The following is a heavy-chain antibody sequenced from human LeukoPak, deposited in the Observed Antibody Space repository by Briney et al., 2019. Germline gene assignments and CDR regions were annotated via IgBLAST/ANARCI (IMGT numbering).Heavy chain of an antibody. V-gene: IGHV3-23*01. CDR3: AKRGVVIRVILVGFHKEANYFDS. J-gene: IGHJ4*02. D-gene: IGHD3-22*01. CDR1: GITLSNYG. CDR2: ISGSGGRI. Sequence: TGGSLRLSCAVSGITLSNYGMSWVRQAPGKGLEWVAGISGSGGRINYADFVKGRFTVSRDNPKNTLYLQMNSLRAEDTAVYFCAKRGVVIRVILVGFHKEANYFDSWGQGALVTVSS.